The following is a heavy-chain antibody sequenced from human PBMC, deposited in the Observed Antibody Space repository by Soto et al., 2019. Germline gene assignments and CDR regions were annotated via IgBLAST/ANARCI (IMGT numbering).Heavy chain of an antibody. CDR3: ALDTQYYYYYMDV. Sequence: ASVKVSCKASGGTFSSYTISWVRQAPGQGLEWMGRIIPILGIANYAQKFQGRVTITADKSTSTAYMELSSLGSEDTAVYYCALDTQYYYYYMDVWGKGTTVTVSS. V-gene: IGHV1-69*02. D-gene: IGHD5-18*01. J-gene: IGHJ6*03. CDR2: IIPILGIA. CDR1: GGTFSSYT.